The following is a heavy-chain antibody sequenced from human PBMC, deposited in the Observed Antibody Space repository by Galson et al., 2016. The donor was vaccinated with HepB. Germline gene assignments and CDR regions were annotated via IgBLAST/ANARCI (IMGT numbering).Heavy chain of an antibody. J-gene: IGHJ4*02. CDR1: GYTFTGYG. V-gene: IGHV1-18*01. CDR2: ISAVNGNT. CDR3: ARYRAATAHSDY. Sequence: CKASGYTFTGYGISWVRQAPGQGLEWMGWISAVNGNTRYAQRFQDRVTMTIDTSTSTAFMELRSLRSDDTAVYYCARYRAATAHSDYWGQGTLVTVSS. D-gene: IGHD6-25*01.